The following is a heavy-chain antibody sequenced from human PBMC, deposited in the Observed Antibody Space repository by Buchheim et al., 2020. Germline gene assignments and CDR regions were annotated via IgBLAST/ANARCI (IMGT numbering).Heavy chain of an antibody. CDR3: ARAPYMDV. CDR1: GFSVTNNY. J-gene: IGHJ6*02. CDR2: IYGDGST. V-gene: IGHV3-66*01. Sequence: EVQLVESGGSLVQPGGSLRLSCEPSGFSVTNNYMSWVRQAPGRGLEWVSVIYGDGSTSYADSVRGRFIISRDNSRNPVHLQMNRLRAEDLGTYYCARAPYMDVWGQGTT.